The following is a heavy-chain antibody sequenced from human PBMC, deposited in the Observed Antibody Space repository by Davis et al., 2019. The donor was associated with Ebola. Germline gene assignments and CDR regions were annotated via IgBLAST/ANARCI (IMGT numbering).Heavy chain of an antibody. D-gene: IGHD6-6*01. CDR1: GYTFTSYY. V-gene: IGHV1-46*01. CDR2: INPSVGST. CDR3: EAGIEARFDY. J-gene: IGHJ4*02. Sequence: ASVKVSCKASGYTFTSYYMHWVRQAPGQGLEWMGIINPSVGSTSYAQKFQGRVTMTRDTSTSTVYMELGSLRSEDTGVYYCEAGIEARFDYWGQGTLVTVSS.